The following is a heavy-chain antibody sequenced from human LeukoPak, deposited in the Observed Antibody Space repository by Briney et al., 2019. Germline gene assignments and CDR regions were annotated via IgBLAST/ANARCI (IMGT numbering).Heavy chain of an antibody. CDR3: ARQGGFYDNRGYNDAFDI. CDR1: GYSFTTYW. D-gene: IGHD3-22*01. Sequence: GESLKISCKGSGYSFTTYWISWVRQMPGKGLEWMGRIDPSGSYTNYSPSFQGHVTISVDKSISTAYLQWSSLKASDTAMYYCARQGGFYDNRGYNDAFDIWGQGTVVTVSS. CDR2: IDPSGSYT. J-gene: IGHJ3*02. V-gene: IGHV5-10-1*01.